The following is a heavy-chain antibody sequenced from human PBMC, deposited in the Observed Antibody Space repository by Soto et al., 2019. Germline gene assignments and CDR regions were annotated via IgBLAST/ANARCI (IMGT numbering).Heavy chain of an antibody. CDR3: ARHPKYDGFDY. CDR2: IYYSGST. CDR1: GGYISSSSYY. Sequence: SETLSLTCTVSGGYISSSSYYWGWIRQPPGKGLEWIGSIYYSGSTYYNPSLKSRVTISVDTSKNQFSLKLSSVTAADTAVYYCARHPKYDGFDYWGQGTLVTVSS. D-gene: IGHD3-16*01. J-gene: IGHJ4*02. V-gene: IGHV4-39*01.